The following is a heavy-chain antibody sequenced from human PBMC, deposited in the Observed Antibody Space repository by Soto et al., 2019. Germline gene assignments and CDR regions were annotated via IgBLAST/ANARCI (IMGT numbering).Heavy chain of an antibody. Sequence: GGSLRLSCAASGFTFSSYEMNWVRQAPGKGLEWVSYISTSGSSIYYADSVKGRFTISRDNAKNSLYLQMNSLRAEDTAIYYCARDGYCTSTSCYNPVWGQGTTVTVSS. D-gene: IGHD2-2*02. CDR2: ISTSGSSI. J-gene: IGHJ6*02. CDR3: ARDGYCTSTSCYNPV. V-gene: IGHV3-48*03. CDR1: GFTFSSYE.